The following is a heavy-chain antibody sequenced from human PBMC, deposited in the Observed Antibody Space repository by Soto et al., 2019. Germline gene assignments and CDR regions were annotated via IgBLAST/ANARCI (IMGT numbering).Heavy chain of an antibody. D-gene: IGHD2-8*02. V-gene: IGHV3-33*06. CDR3: AKGKGTGVTRVGAFDI. J-gene: IGHJ3*02. CDR1: GLTFSSYG. Sequence: GGSLRLSCAASGLTFSSYGMHWVRQAPGKGLEWVAVIWYDGSKKYYADSVKGRFTISRDNAKNSLYLQMNRLRAEDTAVYYCAKGKGTGVTRVGAFDIWGQGTMVTVSS. CDR2: IWYDGSKK.